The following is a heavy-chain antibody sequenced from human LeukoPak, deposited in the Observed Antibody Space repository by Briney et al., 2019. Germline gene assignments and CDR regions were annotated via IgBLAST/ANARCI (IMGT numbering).Heavy chain of an antibody. V-gene: IGHV4-30-2*01. CDR2: IYHSGST. CDR1: GGSISSGGYS. CDR3: ARAHYYDGSGYYGNWFDP. J-gene: IGHJ5*02. D-gene: IGHD3-22*01. Sequence: PSQTLSLTCAVSGGSISSGGYSWSWIRQPPGKGLEWIGYIYHSGSTYYNPSLKSRVTISVDRSKNQFSLKLSSVTAADTAVYYCARAHYYDGSGYYGNWFDPWGQGTLVTVSS.